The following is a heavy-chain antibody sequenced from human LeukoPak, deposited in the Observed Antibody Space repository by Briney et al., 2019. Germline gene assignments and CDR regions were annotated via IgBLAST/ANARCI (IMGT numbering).Heavy chain of an antibody. CDR1: GGSISSYY. CDR3: ARVFRGGWYLSYFDY. V-gene: IGHV4-59*12. J-gene: IGHJ4*02. D-gene: IGHD6-19*01. CDR2: IYYSGST. Sequence: SETLSLTCTVSGGSISSYYWSWIRQPPGKGLEWIGSIYYSGSTYYNPSLKSRVTISVDTSKNQFSLKLSSVIAADTAVYYCARVFRGGWYLSYFDYWGQGTLVTVSS.